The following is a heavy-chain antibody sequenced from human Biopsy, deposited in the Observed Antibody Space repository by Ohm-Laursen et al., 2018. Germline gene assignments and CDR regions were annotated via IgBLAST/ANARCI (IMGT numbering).Heavy chain of an antibody. D-gene: IGHD3-3*01. CDR3: ARDRWPHVTLLGLVVFDF. J-gene: IGHJ4*02. CDR1: GDSISSYY. Sequence: TLSLTCTVSGDSISSYYWSWIRQPPGKGLEWIGYVYYTGSTDYNPSLQSRVTISVDTSKNHFSLRLRSVTPADTAIYYCARDRWPHVTLLGLVVFDFWGQGTLVIVSS. CDR2: VYYTGST. V-gene: IGHV4-59*01.